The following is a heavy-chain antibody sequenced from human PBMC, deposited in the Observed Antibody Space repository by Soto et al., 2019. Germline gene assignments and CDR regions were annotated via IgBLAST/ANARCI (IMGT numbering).Heavy chain of an antibody. CDR2: INPSGGST. CDR3: ARDRALRYFDWFPGSGCEGAFDI. V-gene: IGHV1-46*01. CDR1: VYTFTNYY. J-gene: IGHJ3*02. D-gene: IGHD3-9*01. Sequence: ASVKVSCKACVYTFTNYYMHWLRQAPGQGLEGMGIINPSGGSTSYEQKYQGRVTMTRDTSTSTVYLELSSLRSEDTAVDYCARDRALRYFDWFPGSGCEGAFDIWGQGTMVTVSS.